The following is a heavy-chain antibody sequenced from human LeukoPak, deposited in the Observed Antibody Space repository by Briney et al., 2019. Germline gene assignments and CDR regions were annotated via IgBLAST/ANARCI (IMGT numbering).Heavy chain of an antibody. CDR1: GYTFTSYG. CDR2: ISAYNGNT. CDR3: ARVSIVVVPAAMRVTYYYYGMDV. J-gene: IGHJ6*02. V-gene: IGHV1-18*01. D-gene: IGHD2-2*01. Sequence: ASVKVSCKASGYTFTSYGISWVRQAPGQGLEWMGWISAYNGNTNYAQKLQGRVTMTTDTSTSTAYMELRSLRSDDTAVYYCARVSIVVVPAAMRVTYYYYGMDVWGQGTTVTVSS.